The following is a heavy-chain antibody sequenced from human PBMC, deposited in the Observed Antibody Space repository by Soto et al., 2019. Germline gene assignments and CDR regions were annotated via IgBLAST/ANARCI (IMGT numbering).Heavy chain of an antibody. Sequence: EVQLVESGGGLVQPGGSLRLSCVASGFTFSGLWMSWVRQAPGKGLEWVANIKEDGSQTYYLDSVKGRFTISRDNAKTSLFLQMNSLRVDDTAIYYCAGSDIGWGRGTLVTVSS. CDR3: AGSDIG. D-gene: IGHD2-15*01. CDR1: GFTFSGLW. CDR2: IKEDGSQT. V-gene: IGHV3-7*01. J-gene: IGHJ4*02.